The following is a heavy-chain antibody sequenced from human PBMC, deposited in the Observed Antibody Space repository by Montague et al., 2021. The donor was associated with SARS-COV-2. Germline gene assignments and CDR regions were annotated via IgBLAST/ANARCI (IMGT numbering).Heavy chain of an antibody. CDR3: VREKAGGLRNVFDI. CDR1: GFSIGSGDS. V-gene: IGHV4-38-2*02. Sequence: SETLSLTCTVSGFSIGSGDSWGWIRQPPAKGLVWFGSIYHSGNTSYNPPLQGRLTMSIDTSTNQFSLMLTSVTAADTAAFFCVREKAGGLRNVFDIWGQGTTVTVSS. J-gene: IGHJ3*02. CDR2: IYHSGNT.